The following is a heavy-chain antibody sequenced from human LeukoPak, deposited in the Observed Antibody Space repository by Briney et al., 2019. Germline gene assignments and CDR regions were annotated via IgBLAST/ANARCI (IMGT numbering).Heavy chain of an antibody. CDR3: AKGYGEYCGGGCYSRVLDY. J-gene: IGHJ4*02. D-gene: IGHD2-21*02. V-gene: IGHV3-23*01. CDR1: GFTFSSYA. Sequence: GGSLRLSCAASGFTFSSYAMNWVRQAPGKGLEWVSIISIRGDTTHYADSVKGRFTISRDNSKNTLYLQMISLRAEDTAVYYCAKGYGEYCGGGCYSRVLDYWGQGTLVTVSS. CDR2: ISIRGDTT.